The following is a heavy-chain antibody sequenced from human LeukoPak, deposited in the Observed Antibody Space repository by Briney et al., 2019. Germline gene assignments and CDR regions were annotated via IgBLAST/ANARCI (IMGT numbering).Heavy chain of an antibody. J-gene: IGHJ3*02. Sequence: KTSETLSLTCTVSGGSISSYYWSWIRQPPGKGLEWIGYIYYSGSTNYNPSLKSRVTISVDTSKNQFSLKLSSVTAADTAVYYCARDLDSYGYRSYAFDIWGQGTMVTVTS. V-gene: IGHV4-59*01. D-gene: IGHD5-18*01. CDR1: GGSISSYY. CDR2: IYYSGST. CDR3: ARDLDSYGYRSYAFDI.